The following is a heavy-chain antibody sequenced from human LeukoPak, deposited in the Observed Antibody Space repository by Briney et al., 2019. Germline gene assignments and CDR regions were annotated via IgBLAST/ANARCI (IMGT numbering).Heavy chain of an antibody. CDR3: ARARLVRGPVTPLYYFDY. D-gene: IGHD2-8*02. CDR1: GYTFTTYV. CDR2: MNPNSANT. Sequence: GASVKVSCKASGYTFTTYVLYSGREATGQGLEWMGWMNPNSANTGYAQKFQGRVTITRNTSISTAYMELNSLRSDDTAVYYCARARLVRGPVTPLYYFDYWGQGVLVTVSS. J-gene: IGHJ4*02. V-gene: IGHV1-8*01.